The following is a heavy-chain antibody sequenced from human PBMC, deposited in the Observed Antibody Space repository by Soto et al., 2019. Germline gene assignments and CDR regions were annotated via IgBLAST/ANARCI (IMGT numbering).Heavy chain of an antibody. J-gene: IGHJ4*02. CDR2: ISYDGNNE. D-gene: IGHD3-22*01. V-gene: IGHV3-30*18. CDR3: AKDTYYHDSSGYYVFDH. CDR1: GFTFSSYG. Sequence: QVQLVESGGGVVQPGRSLSLSCTASGFTFSSYGMHWVRQTPGMGLEWVAHISYDGNNEHYTESVKGRFTISRDNSKNTVYLQMNSLRTEDTALYYCAKDTYYHDSSGYYVFDHWGQGTLVTVSS.